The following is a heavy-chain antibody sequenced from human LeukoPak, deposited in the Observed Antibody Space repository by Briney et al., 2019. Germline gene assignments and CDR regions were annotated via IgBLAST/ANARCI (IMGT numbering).Heavy chain of an antibody. J-gene: IGHJ3*01. CDR3: AAEAAYYYDSRDAFDV. CDR2: IVVGSGNT. V-gene: IGHV1-58*01. CDR1: GFTFTSSA. Sequence: SVKVSCKASGFTFTSSAVQWVRQALGQRLEWIGWIVVGSGNTNYAQKFQERVTITRDMSTSLVYMELSSLRSEDTAVYYCAAEAAYYYDSRDAFDVWGQGTMVTVSS. D-gene: IGHD3-22*01.